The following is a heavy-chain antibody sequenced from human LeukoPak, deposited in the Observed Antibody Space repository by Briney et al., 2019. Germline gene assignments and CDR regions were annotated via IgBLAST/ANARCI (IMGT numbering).Heavy chain of an antibody. CDR1: GYTFTSYG. J-gene: IGHJ5*02. D-gene: IGHD5-18*01. V-gene: IGHV1-18*01. CDR2: ISAYNGNT. CDR3: ARDLAAMVTSARWFDP. Sequence: ASVKVSCKASGYTFTSYGISWVRQAPGQGLGWMGWISAYNGNTNYAQKLQGRVTMTTDTSTSTAYMELRSLRSDDTAVYYCARDLAAMVTSARWFDPWGQGTLVTVSS.